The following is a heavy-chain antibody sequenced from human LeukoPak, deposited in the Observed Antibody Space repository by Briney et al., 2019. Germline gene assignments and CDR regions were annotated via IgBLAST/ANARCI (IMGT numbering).Heavy chain of an antibody. CDR1: GFTFSSYG. Sequence: GGSLRLSCAASGFTFSSYGMHWVRQAPGKGLEWVAVISYDGSNKYYADSVKGRFTISRGNSKNTLYLQMNSLRAEDTAVYYCAKDSGITIFGVVINYYGMDVWGQGTTVTVSS. J-gene: IGHJ6*02. CDR2: ISYDGSNK. D-gene: IGHD3-3*01. V-gene: IGHV3-30*18. CDR3: AKDSGITIFGVVINYYGMDV.